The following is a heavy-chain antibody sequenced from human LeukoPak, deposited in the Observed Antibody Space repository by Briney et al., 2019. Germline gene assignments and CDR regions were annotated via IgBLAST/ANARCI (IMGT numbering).Heavy chain of an antibody. CDR1: GFTFSSSW. D-gene: IGHD2-15*01. J-gene: IGHJ5*02. CDR3: ARARPYCSGSSCYSRGWFDP. V-gene: IGHV3-7*01. Sequence: GGSLRLSCAASGFTFSSSWMSWVRQAPRKGLEWVANIKQDASVKDNVDSVKGRFTISRANAKKSLSLRMNSLRAEDTAVYYCARARPYCSGSSCYSRGWFDPWGQGTLVTVSS. CDR2: IKQDASVK.